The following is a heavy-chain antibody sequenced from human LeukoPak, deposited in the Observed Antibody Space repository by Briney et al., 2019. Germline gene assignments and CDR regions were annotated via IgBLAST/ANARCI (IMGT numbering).Heavy chain of an antibody. Sequence: GRSLRLSCAASGFTFSSYAMSWVRQAPGKGLEWVSSISGSGSTIYYADSVKGRFTISRDNAKNSLYLQMNSLRAEDTAVYYCARDLYSYGSVHYFDYWGQGTLVTVSS. D-gene: IGHD5-18*01. CDR3: ARDLYSYGSVHYFDY. J-gene: IGHJ4*02. CDR1: GFTFSSYA. CDR2: ISGSGSTI. V-gene: IGHV3-48*04.